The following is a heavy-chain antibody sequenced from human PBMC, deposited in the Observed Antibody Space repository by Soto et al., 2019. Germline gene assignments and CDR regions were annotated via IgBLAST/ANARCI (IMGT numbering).Heavy chain of an antibody. J-gene: IGHJ4*02. V-gene: IGHV3-15*07. CDR1: GFTFSNIW. Sequence: GGSLRLSCAASGFTFSNIWMNWVRQAPGEGLEWVGRIKSKSGGGTPDYGAPVNGRFTISRDDSKNTVYLEMNSLKPEDTAVYYCTKDRGLPAPHPSIWYPVGFDWGGQGTLVPVPS. CDR3: TKDRGLPAPHPSIWYPVGFDW. D-gene: IGHD6-13*01. CDR2: IKSKSGGGTP.